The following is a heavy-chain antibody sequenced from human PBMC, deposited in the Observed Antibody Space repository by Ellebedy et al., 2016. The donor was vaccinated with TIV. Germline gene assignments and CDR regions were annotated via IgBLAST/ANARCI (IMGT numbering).Heavy chain of an antibody. CDR2: ISYDGSNK. J-gene: IGHJ4*02. CDR1: GFTFSTHG. CDR3: ARSGSGWSLDY. Sequence: PGGSLRLSCAASGFTFSTHGIHWVRQAPGRGLEWVTVISYDGSNKYYADSVKGRFTISRDNSRNTLYLQLNSLRPEDTAVYYCARSGSGWSLDYWGQGTLVTVSS. D-gene: IGHD6-19*01. V-gene: IGHV3-30*03.